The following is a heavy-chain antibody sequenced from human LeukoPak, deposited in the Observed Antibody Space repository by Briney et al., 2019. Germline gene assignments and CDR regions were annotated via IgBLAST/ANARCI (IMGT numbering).Heavy chain of an antibody. Sequence: ASVRVSCMASGYTFTSYGISWVRQAPGQGLEWMGWISAYNGNTNYAQKLQGRVTITTDTSTSTAYMEPRSLRSDDTAVYYCARDGYCSGGSCYTLWGDWGQGTLVTVSS. CDR1: GYTFTSYG. D-gene: IGHD2-15*01. J-gene: IGHJ4*02. CDR2: ISAYNGNT. CDR3: ARDGYCSGGSCYTLWGD. V-gene: IGHV1-18*01.